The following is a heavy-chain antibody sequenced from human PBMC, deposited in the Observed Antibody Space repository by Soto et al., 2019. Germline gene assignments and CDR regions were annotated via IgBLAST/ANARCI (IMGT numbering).Heavy chain of an antibody. CDR3: ARENTATATPTFDS. Sequence: QVQLVQSGAEVKKPGASIKVSCKASGYPFGSYGINWVRQAPGQGLEWMGWISVNNGYTNYAQNLQGRVTLTADTSTTTAYVELRSLTSDDTAVYYCARENTATATPTFDSWGQGTLVTVSS. CDR1: GYPFGSYG. CDR2: ISVNNGYT. J-gene: IGHJ4*02. D-gene: IGHD2-2*02. V-gene: IGHV1-18*01.